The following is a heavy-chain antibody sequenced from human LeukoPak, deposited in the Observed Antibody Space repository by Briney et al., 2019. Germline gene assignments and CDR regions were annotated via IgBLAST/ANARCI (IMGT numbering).Heavy chain of an antibody. J-gene: IGHJ4*02. V-gene: IGHV3-23*01. Sequence: GGSLRLSCAASGFTFSSYAMSWVRQAPGKGLEWVSAISGSGGSTYYADSVKGQFTISRDNSKNTLYLQMNSLRAEDTAVYYCAKARGGIVVVPAAYCFDYWGQGTLVTVSS. CDR3: AKARGGIVVVPAAYCFDY. D-gene: IGHD2-2*01. CDR2: ISGSGGST. CDR1: GFTFSSYA.